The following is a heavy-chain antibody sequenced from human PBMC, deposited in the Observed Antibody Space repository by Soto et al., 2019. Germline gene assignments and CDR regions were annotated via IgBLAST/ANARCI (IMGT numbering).Heavy chain of an antibody. J-gene: IGHJ4*02. CDR3: AKEPASAKPEGVDF. Sequence: ASVKVSCKASGYTFSDYYIHWVRQAPGQGLEWMGWINPNSGGTKYAPKFQGGVTMTRDTSITTAYMELSRLRSGDTAVYYCAKEPASAKPEGVDFWGQGTLVTVSS. CDR2: INPNSGGT. V-gene: IGHV1-2*02. CDR1: GYTFSDYY. D-gene: IGHD3-16*01.